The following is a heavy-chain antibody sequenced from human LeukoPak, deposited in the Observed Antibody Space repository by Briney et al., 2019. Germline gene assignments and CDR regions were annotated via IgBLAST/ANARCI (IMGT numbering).Heavy chain of an antibody. J-gene: IGHJ3*02. CDR3: AKDNRYDSSGYYLNAFDI. CDR2: ISSSSYI. D-gene: IGHD3-22*01. Sequence: GGSLRLSCAASGFTFSSYSMNWVRQAPGKGLEWVSSISSSSYIYYADSVKGRFTISRDNAKNSLYLQMNSLRAEDTALYYCAKDNRYDSSGYYLNAFDIWGQGTMVTVSS. CDR1: GFTFSSYS. V-gene: IGHV3-21*04.